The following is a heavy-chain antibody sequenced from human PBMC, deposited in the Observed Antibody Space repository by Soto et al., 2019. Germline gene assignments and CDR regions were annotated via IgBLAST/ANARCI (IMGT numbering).Heavy chain of an antibody. V-gene: IGHV3-30*03. Sequence: GGSLRLSCAASGFSFSSYGMHWVRLAPGKGLEWVAVISYDGSNKYYADSVKGRFTISRDNSKNTLYLQMNSLRAEDTAVYYCATSRDYGDYEYFDYWGQGTLVTVSS. J-gene: IGHJ4*02. CDR2: ISYDGSNK. D-gene: IGHD4-17*01. CDR1: GFSFSSYG. CDR3: ATSRDYGDYEYFDY.